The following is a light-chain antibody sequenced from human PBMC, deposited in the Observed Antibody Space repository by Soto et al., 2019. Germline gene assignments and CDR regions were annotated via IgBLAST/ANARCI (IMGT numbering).Light chain of an antibody. V-gene: IGKV1-27*01. CDR1: QGISNY. J-gene: IGKJ3*01. Sequence: DIQMTQSPSSLSASVGDRVTITCRASQGISNYLAWYQQKPGKVPKLLIYAASTLQSGVPSRFSGSGSGTDFTLTISSLQPEDVATYYCQKYNSAPPEVTFGPGTKVDI. CDR2: AAS. CDR3: QKYNSAPPEVT.